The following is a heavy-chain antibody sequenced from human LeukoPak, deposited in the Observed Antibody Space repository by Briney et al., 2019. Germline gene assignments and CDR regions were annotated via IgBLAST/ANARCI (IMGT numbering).Heavy chain of an antibody. Sequence: GGSLRLSCAASGFSFSNYAIHWVRQAPGKGLEWVALISYNGRNKYYADSVKGRFTISRDSAKNTLYLQMNSLSADDTAVYYCASVFDSWGQGFLVTVSS. CDR3: ASVFDS. J-gene: IGHJ4*02. V-gene: IGHV3-30*04. CDR1: GFSFSNYA. CDR2: ISYNGRNK.